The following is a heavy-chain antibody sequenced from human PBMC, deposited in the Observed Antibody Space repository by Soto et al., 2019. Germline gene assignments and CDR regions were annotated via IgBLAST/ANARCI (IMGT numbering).Heavy chain of an antibody. J-gene: IGHJ6*02. CDR1: GFTFSSYV. CDR2: ISYDGNNK. D-gene: IGHD2-15*01. CDR3: ARAGCDGGRCYTLVGLRYGMDV. V-gene: IGHV3-30-3*01. Sequence: VQLVESGGGVVQPGRSLRLSCAASGFTFSSYVMHWVRQAPGKGLEWVAVISYDGNNKYYADSVKGRFTISRDNSKNTLYLQMNSLRAEDTAVYYCARAGCDGGRCYTLVGLRYGMDVWGQGTTVTVSS.